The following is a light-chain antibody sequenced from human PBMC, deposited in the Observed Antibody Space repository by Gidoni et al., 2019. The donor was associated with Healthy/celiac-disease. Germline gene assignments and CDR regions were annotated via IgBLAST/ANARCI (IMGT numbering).Light chain of an antibody. Sequence: QSALTQPASVSGSPGQSITISCPGTRSDVGGYNYVSWYQQHPGQAPKLMIYEVTNRPSGVSNRFSGSKSGNTASLIISGLQTEDEADYYCSSYTGSSTRYVFGTGTRVTVL. CDR1: RSDVGGYNY. J-gene: IGLJ1*01. CDR2: EVT. V-gene: IGLV2-14*01. CDR3: SSYTGSSTRYV.